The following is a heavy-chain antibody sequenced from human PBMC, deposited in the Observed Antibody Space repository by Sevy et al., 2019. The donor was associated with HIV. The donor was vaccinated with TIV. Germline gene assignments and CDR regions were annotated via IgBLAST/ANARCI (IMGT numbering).Heavy chain of an antibody. CDR2: VIPMLRTM. CDR1: GGTFSSYS. Sequence: ASVKVSCKASGGTFSSYSMNWVRQAPGQGLEWMGLVIPMLRTMNSAQKFQGRLTITADESTRTAYLDLRSLRSEDTAVYYCARGDYDTVTWGQGTLVTVSS. D-gene: IGHD3-22*01. J-gene: IGHJ1*01. V-gene: IGHV1-69*01. CDR3: ARGDYDTVT.